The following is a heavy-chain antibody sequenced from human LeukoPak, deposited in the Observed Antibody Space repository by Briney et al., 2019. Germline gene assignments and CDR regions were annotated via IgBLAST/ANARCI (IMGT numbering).Heavy chain of an antibody. CDR1: GGSISSSSYY. Sequence: SETLSLTCTVSGGSISSSSYYCGWIRQPPGNGLEWIGSIYYSGSTYYNPSLKSRVTISVDTAKNQFSLKLSSVTAPDTAVYYCARATYNCNYRYMDVWGKGTTVTVSS. CDR3: ARATYNCNYRYMDV. D-gene: IGHD1-7*01. J-gene: IGHJ6*03. V-gene: IGHV4-39*07. CDR2: IYYSGST.